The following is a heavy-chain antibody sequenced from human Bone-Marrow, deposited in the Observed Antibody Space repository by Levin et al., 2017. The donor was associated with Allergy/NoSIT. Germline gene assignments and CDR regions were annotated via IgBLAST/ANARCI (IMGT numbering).Heavy chain of an antibody. CDR1: GYIFNNYA. CDR3: ARGNTYSGSYNYFDN. J-gene: IGHJ4*02. Sequence: GESLKISCKASGYIFNNYAINWVRQAPGQGLEWMGWISIYSGKTNYAQKVQGRVTMTRDTTTSTAFMEVRSLRSDDTAVYYCARGNTYSGSYNYFDNWGQGTLVTVSS. V-gene: IGHV1-18*01. CDR2: ISIYSGKT. D-gene: IGHD1-26*01.